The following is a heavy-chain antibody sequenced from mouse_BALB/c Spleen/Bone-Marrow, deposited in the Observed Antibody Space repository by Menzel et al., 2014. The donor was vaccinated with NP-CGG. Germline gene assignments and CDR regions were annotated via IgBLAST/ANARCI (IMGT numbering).Heavy chain of an antibody. D-gene: IGHD2-4*01. CDR2: ISSGGSYT. Sequence: EVMLVESGGGLVKPGGSLKLSCAASGLTFSSYAMSWVRQTPEKRLEWVATISSGGSYTYYLDSVKGRFTISRDNAKNTLYLQMSSLRSEDTAMYYCARHGITRLLDYWGQGTTLTVSS. V-gene: IGHV5-9-1*01. CDR3: ARHGITRLLDY. CDR1: GLTFSSYA. J-gene: IGHJ2*01.